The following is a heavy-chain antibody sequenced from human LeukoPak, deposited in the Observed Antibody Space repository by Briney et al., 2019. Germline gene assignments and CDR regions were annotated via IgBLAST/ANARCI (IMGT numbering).Heavy chain of an antibody. CDR3: ARGNILTGYCFDF. Sequence: SETLSLTCAVYGGSITGYYWSWIRQTPGRGLEWVGEIHYTGATSYNPSLKSRATISTDTSKSQFSLRLSSVTAADTAVYYCARGNILTGYCFDFWGQGALVTVSS. CDR2: IHYTGAT. D-gene: IGHD3-9*01. CDR1: GGSITGYY. V-gene: IGHV4-34*01. J-gene: IGHJ4*02.